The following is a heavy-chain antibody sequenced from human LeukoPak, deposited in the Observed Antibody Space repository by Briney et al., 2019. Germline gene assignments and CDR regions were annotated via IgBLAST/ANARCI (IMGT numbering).Heavy chain of an antibody. J-gene: IGHJ4*02. Sequence: ASVKVSCKASGYTFTSYGISWVRQAPGQGLEWMGWISAYNGNTNYAQKLQGRVTMTTATSTSTAYMELRSLRSDDTAVYYCARDSRVFSGSFGPLGSPDGYYFDYWGQGTLVTVSS. D-gene: IGHD1-26*01. CDR1: GYTFTSYG. V-gene: IGHV1-18*01. CDR3: ARDSRVFSGSFGPLGSPDGYYFDY. CDR2: ISAYNGNT.